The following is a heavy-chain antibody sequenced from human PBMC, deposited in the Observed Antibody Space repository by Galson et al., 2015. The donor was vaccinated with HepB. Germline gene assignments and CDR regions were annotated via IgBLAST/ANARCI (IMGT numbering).Heavy chain of an antibody. CDR3: AGEPSWESQSSDY. CDR2: ISSDGNNK. J-gene: IGHJ4*02. V-gene: IGHV3-30*03. Sequence: SLRLSCAASGFTFSTYRMHWVRQAPGKGLEWVATISSDGNNKFYVDAVKGRFTISRDDSKNTLYLQMNSLRPEDTAVYYCAGEPSWESQSSDYWGQGTLVTVSS. CDR1: GFTFSTYR. D-gene: IGHD2-2*01.